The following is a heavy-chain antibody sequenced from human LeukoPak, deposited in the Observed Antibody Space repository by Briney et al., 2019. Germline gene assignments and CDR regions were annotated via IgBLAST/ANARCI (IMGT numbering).Heavy chain of an antibody. CDR3: AKSRYSSSWYLVDY. Sequence: GGSLRLSCAASGFTFSSYGMHWVRQAPGKGLEWVVFIRYDGSNKYYADSVKGRFTISRDNSKNTLYLQMNSLRAEDTAVYYCAKSRYSSSWYLVDYWGQGTLVTVSS. V-gene: IGHV3-30*02. J-gene: IGHJ4*02. CDR2: IRYDGSNK. CDR1: GFTFSSYG. D-gene: IGHD6-13*01.